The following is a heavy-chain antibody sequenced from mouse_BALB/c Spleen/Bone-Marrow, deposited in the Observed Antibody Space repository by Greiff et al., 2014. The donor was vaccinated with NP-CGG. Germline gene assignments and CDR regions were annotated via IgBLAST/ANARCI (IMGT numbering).Heavy chain of an antibody. CDR2: IDPSDSYT. J-gene: IGHJ3*01. CDR3: TRMWAY. Sequence: VQLQQSGAELVKPGASVKMSCKASGYTFTSYWVHWVKQRPGQGLEWIGTIDPSDSYTSYNQKFKGKATLTVDTSSSTAYMQLSSLTSEDSAVYYCTRMWAYWGQGTLVTVSA. CDR1: GYTFTSYW. V-gene: IGHV1S127*01.